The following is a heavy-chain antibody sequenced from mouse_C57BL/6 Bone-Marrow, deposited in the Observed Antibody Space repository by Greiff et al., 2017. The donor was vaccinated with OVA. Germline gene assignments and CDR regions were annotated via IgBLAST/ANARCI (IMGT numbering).Heavy chain of an antibody. D-gene: IGHD1-1*01. V-gene: IGHV1-81*01. CDR1: GYTFTSYG. J-gene: IGHJ3*01. Sequence: QVQLQQSGAELARPGASVKLSCKASGYTFTSYGISWVKQRTGQGLEWIGEIYPRSGNTSYNEKFKGKATLTADKSSSTAYMELRSLTSEDSAVYVCARVGYYGSNAYWGQGTLVTVSA. CDR2: IYPRSGNT. CDR3: ARVGYYGSNAY.